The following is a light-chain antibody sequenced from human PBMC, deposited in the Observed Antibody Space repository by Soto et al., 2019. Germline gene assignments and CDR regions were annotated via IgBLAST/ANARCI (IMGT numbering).Light chain of an antibody. Sequence: IVMTQSPLSLPVTPGEPASISCRSSQSLLHSNGYNYLGWYLQKPGQSPQLLIYLGSNRASGVPDRFSGSGSGTDFTLKISRVEAEDVGVYYCMQALQTPPYTFGQGTKLEIK. CDR2: LGS. V-gene: IGKV2-28*01. CDR3: MQALQTPPYT. CDR1: QSLLHSNGYNY. J-gene: IGKJ2*01.